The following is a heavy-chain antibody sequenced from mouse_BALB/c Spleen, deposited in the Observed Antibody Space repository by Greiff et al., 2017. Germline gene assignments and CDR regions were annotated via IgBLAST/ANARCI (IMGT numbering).Heavy chain of an antibody. Sequence: VKVVESGPGLVAPSQSLSITCTVSGFSLSRYSVHWVRQPPGKGLEWLGMIWGGGSTDYNSALKSRLSISKDNSKSQVFLKMNSLQTDDTAMYYCARNGSYDWYFDVWGAGTTVTVSS. V-gene: IGHV2-6-4*01. CDR1: GFSLSRYS. J-gene: IGHJ1*01. D-gene: IGHD6-1*01. CDR2: IWGGGST. CDR3: ARNGSYDWYFDV.